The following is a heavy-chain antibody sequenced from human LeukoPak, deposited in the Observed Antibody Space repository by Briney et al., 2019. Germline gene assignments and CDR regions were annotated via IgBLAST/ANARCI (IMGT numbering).Heavy chain of an antibody. J-gene: IGHJ4*02. CDR1: GYTISDYF. CDR3: ASARYSGHEPFDF. CDR2: INPNTNGI. V-gene: IGHV1-2*02. Sequence: ASVKVSCKASGYTISDYFMHWVRQAPGQGLEWMGWINPNTNGINYAQKFQGRVNMTRDTSINTAYMELRSLTSDDTAIYYCASARYSGHEPFDFWGQGTLVTVST. D-gene: IGHD5-12*01.